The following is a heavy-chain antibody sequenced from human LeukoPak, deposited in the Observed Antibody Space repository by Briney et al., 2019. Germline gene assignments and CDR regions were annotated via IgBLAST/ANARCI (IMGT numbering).Heavy chain of an antibody. J-gene: IGHJ4*02. D-gene: IGHD3-3*01. Sequence: GGSLRLSCAASGFNFSSYWMSWVRQAPGKGLEWVANIKQDGSEKYYVDSVEGRFTISRDNAKNSLYLQMNSLRAEDTAVYYCARRMYYDFWSGYYTFDYWGQGTLVTVSS. CDR3: ARRMYYDFWSGYYTFDY. CDR2: IKQDGSEK. CDR1: GFNFSSYW. V-gene: IGHV3-7*01.